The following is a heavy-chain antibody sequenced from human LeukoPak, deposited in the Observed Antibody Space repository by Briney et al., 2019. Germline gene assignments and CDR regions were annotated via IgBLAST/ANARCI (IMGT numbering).Heavy chain of an antibody. D-gene: IGHD6-6*01. V-gene: IGHV3-30*18. CDR3: AKDGPEYSSSSSHFDY. Sequence: GGSLRLSCAASGFTFSSYGMHWVRQAPGKGLEWVAVISYDGSNKYYADSVKGRFTISRDNSKNTLYLQMNSLRAEDTAVYYCAKDGPEYSSSSSHFDYWGQGTLVTVSS. CDR2: ISYDGSNK. CDR1: GFTFSSYG. J-gene: IGHJ4*02.